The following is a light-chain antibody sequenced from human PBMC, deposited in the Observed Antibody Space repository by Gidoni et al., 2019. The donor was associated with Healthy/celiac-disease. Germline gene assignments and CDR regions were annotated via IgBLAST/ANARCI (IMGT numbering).Light chain of an antibody. Sequence: DIQMTHSPSSLSASVGDRVTITCRASQSISSYLNLYQQKPGEAPNLLIYAASSLQSGVPSRFSGSGSGTDFTLTITSLQPEDFATYYCQQSYSIPWEFGQGTGVKIK. CDR2: AAS. CDR3: QQSYSIPWE. CDR1: QSISSY. J-gene: IGKJ1*01. V-gene: IGKV1-39*01.